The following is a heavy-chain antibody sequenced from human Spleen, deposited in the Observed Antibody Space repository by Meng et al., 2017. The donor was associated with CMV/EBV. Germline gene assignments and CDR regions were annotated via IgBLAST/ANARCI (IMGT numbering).Heavy chain of an antibody. CDR2: VYSGGRT. D-gene: IGHD3-22*01. CDR3: ANGPFSYYYDSTDYYPAPSYPDY. Sequence: GGSLRLSCAASEFTVSAIYLTWVRQAPGKGLEWVSTVYSGGRTDYADSVKGRFTISRDNSENTLYLQMNSLKTEDTAVYYCANGPFSYYYDSTDYYPAPSYPDYWGQGTLVTVSS. J-gene: IGHJ4*02. V-gene: IGHV3-66*02. CDR1: EFTVSAIY.